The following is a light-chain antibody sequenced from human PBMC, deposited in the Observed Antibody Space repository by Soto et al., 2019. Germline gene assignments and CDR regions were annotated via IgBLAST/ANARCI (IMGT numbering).Light chain of an antibody. J-gene: IGLJ3*02. CDR3: TSYTSSSTWV. CDR2: DVS. CDR1: SSDVGGYNY. V-gene: IGLV2-14*01. Sequence: QSALTQPASVSGSPGQSITISCTGNSSDVGGYNYVSWYQQHPGKAPKLMIYDVSNRPSGVSIRFSGSKSGNTASLTISGLQAEDEADYYCTSYTSSSTWVFGGGTKLTVL.